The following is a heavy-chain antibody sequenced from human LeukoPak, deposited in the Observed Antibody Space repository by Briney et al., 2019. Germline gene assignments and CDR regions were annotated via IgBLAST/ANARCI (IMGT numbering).Heavy chain of an antibody. CDR2: IWYDGSNK. J-gene: IGHJ4*02. CDR1: GFTFSSSW. Sequence: GGSLRLSCAASGFTFSSSWMNWVRQAPGKGLEWVAVIWYDGSNKYYADSVKGRFTISRDNSKNTLYLQMNRLRAEDTAVYYCARNYYDSSGYYRFDYWGQGTLVTVSS. CDR3: ARNYYDSSGYYRFDY. V-gene: IGHV3-33*08. D-gene: IGHD3-22*01.